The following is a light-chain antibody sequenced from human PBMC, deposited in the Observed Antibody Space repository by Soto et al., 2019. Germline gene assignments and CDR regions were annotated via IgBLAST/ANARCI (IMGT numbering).Light chain of an antibody. CDR3: QTWGTGTVV. Sequence: QAVLTQSPSASASLGASVKLTCTLSSGHSSYAIAWHQQQPEKGPRYLMKLNSDGSHSKGDGIPDRFSASTSGAERYLTISILQSDDEADYYCQTWGTGTVVFGGGTKVTVL. J-gene: IGLJ2*01. V-gene: IGLV4-69*01. CDR2: LNSDGSH. CDR1: SGHSSYA.